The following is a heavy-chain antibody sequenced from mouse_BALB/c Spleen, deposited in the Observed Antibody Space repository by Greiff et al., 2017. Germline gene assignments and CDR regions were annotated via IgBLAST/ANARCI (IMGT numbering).Heavy chain of an antibody. J-gene: IGHJ4*01. D-gene: IGHD2-4*01. V-gene: IGHV5-6-5*01. CDR1: GFTFSSYA. CDR2: ISSGGST. CDR3: ARGMITTSYYAMDY. Sequence: EVNVVESGGGLVKPGGSLKLSCAASGFTFSSYAMSWVRQTPEKRLEWVASISSGGSTYYPDSVKGRFTISRDNARNILYLQMSSLRSEDTAMYYCARGMITTSYYAMDYWGQGTSVTVSS.